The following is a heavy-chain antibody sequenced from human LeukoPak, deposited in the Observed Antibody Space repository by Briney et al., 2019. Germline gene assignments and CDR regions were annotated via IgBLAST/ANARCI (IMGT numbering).Heavy chain of an antibody. J-gene: IGHJ4*02. Sequence: GGSLRLSCAVSGITLSNYGMSWVRQAPGKGPEWVAGISGSGGSAHYADAVKGRFTISRDNPKNTLHLQMNSLRAEDTAVYFCAKRGVVIRVILVGFHKEAYYFDSWGQGALVTVSS. CDR3: AKRGVVIRVILVGFHKEAYYFDS. CDR1: GITLSNYG. D-gene: IGHD3-22*01. V-gene: IGHV3-23*01. CDR2: ISGSGGSA.